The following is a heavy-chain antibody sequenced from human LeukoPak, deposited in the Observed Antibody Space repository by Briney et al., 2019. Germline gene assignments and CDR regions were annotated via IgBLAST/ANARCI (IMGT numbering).Heavy chain of an antibody. CDR3: ANIRLGITRGLRVDY. CDR1: GFNFTNYG. V-gene: IGHV3-30*02. Sequence: PGGSLRLSCAASGFNFTNYGMHWVRQAPGKGLDWVTFIRYDGTKTWYADSVKGRFIISRDNSRDTVDLQMTRLRDDDTAIYYCANIRLGITRGLRVDYWGQGTLVTVSS. J-gene: IGHJ4*02. D-gene: IGHD7-27*01. CDR2: IRYDGTKT.